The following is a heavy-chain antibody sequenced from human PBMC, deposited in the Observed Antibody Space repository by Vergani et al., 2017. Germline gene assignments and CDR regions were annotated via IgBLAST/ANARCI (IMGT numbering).Heavy chain of an antibody. Sequence: QVQLVQSGAEVKKPGASVKVSCKASGYTFSTYGISWVRQAPGQGLEWMGWINTNTGNPTYAQGFTGRFVFSLDTSVSTAYLQISSLKAEDTAVYYCAREWLLGATLLSYYYGMDVWGQGTTVTVSS. D-gene: IGHD1-26*01. J-gene: IGHJ6*02. CDR3: AREWLLGATLLSYYYGMDV. CDR1: GYTFSTYG. V-gene: IGHV7-4-1*02. CDR2: INTNTGNP.